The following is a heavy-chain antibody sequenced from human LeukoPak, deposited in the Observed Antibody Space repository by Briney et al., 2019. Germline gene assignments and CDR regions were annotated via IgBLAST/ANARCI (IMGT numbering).Heavy chain of an antibody. V-gene: IGHV1-3*01. CDR3: ARDSGSGSNDY. CDR2: ISAGNGNT. J-gene: IGHJ4*02. CDR1: GYTFTSYA. Sequence: ASVKVSCKASGYTFTSYAIHWVRQAPGQRLEWMGWISAGNGNTKYSQNFQGRVTFISNTSANAAFMELSSLRSEDAAVYYCARDSGSGSNDYWGQGTLVTVSS. D-gene: IGHD1-26*01.